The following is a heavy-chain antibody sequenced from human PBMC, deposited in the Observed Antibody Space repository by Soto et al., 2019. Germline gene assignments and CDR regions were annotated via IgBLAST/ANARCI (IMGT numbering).Heavy chain of an antibody. J-gene: IGHJ4*02. D-gene: IGHD6-19*01. Sequence: EVPRVDSGGGLVQPGGSLSLSSAVSGLTFSTHYMTWFRQAPGKGLEWVASIKPAGSESYYVDSVEGRFTLSRDNAKNSLYLEMNSLRANDTAVYDCATDLNWLNVWGQGTLVTVSS. CDR3: ATDLNWLNV. CDR2: IKPAGSES. V-gene: IGHV3-7*01. CDR1: GLTFSTHY.